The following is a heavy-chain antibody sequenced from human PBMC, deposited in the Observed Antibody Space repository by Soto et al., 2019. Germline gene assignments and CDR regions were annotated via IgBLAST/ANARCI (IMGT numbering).Heavy chain of an antibody. D-gene: IGHD6-19*01. CDR1: GFSFNTHG. Sequence: ESGGGVVQPGTSLRLSCAASGFSFNTHGMHWIRQTPAKGLEWVAVIWFDGSKKYYEDSVTGRFTISRDNSRRALYLEMDRLRVEDTGVYYCARSSGLGIDFGGQGALVTVSS. J-gene: IGHJ4*02. CDR3: ARSSGLGIDF. V-gene: IGHV3-33*01. CDR2: IWFDGSKK.